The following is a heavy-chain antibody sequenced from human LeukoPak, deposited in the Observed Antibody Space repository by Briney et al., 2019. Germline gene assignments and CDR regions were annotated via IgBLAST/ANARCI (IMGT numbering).Heavy chain of an antibody. D-gene: IGHD3-22*01. CDR3: ARVTYFDSSGYSH. Sequence: GGSLRLSCAASGFTFSSYSMNWVRQAPGKGLEWVSSISSSSNYIYYADSVKGRFTISRDNAKNSLYLQMNSLRAEDTAVYYCARVTYFDSSGYSHWGQGTLVTVSS. V-gene: IGHV3-21*01. CDR2: ISSSSNYI. CDR1: GFTFSSYS. J-gene: IGHJ4*02.